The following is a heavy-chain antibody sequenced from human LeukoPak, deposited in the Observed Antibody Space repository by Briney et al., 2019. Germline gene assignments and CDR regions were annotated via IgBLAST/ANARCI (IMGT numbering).Heavy chain of an antibody. V-gene: IGHV4-59*01. CDR3: ARESGYGYGSFDY. D-gene: IGHD5-18*01. CDR1: GGSISSYY. J-gene: IGHJ4*02. CDR2: IYYSGST. Sequence: PSETLSLTCTVSGGSISSYYWSWIRQPPGKGLEWIGYIYYSGSTNYNPSLKSRVTISVDTSKNQFSLKLSSVTAADTAVYYCARESGYGYGSFDYWGQGTLVTVSS.